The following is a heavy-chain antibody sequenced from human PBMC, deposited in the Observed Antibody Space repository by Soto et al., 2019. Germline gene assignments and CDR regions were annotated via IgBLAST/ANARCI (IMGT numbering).Heavy chain of an antibody. Sequence: QVQLQESGPGLVKPSETLSLTCTSSGGSITSYYWSWIRQPPGKGLEWIGFVYYNGAIKYNPSLKSRVTMSVGTSETQFSLRLSFVTAADTALYYCARGGYYYHMADAFDIWGQGTMVTVSS. CDR1: GGSITSYY. D-gene: IGHD3-22*01. CDR2: VYYNGAI. J-gene: IGHJ3*02. V-gene: IGHV4-59*01. CDR3: ARGGYYYHMADAFDI.